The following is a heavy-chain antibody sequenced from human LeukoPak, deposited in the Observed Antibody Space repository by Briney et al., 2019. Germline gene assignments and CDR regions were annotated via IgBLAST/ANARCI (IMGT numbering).Heavy chain of an antibody. CDR2: IYPGDSDT. D-gene: IGHD5-12*01. V-gene: IGHV5-51*01. CDR1: GYSFTSYW. J-gene: IGHJ4*02. CDR3: ARHSNIYSGYDFIDY. Sequence: GESLKISCKGSGYSFTSYWIGWVRQMPGKGLEWMGIIYPGDSDTRYSPSFQGQVTISADKSISTAYLQWSSLKALDTAMYYCARHSNIYSGYDFIDYWGQGTLVTVSS.